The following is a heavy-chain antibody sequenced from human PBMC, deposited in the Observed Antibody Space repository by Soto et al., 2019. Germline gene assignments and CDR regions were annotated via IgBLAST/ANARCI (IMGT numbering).Heavy chain of an antibody. CDR2: INHSGST. V-gene: IGHV4-34*01. D-gene: IGHD3-10*01. CDR1: GGSLSGYF. Sequence: PSQTLSLTCVVYGGSLSGYFWSWIRQPPGKGREWIGEINHSGSTNYNPSLKSRVTISVDTSKNQFSLKLSSVTAADTAVYYCARRLQWFGELVLDYFDYWGQGTPVT. CDR3: ARRLQWFGELVLDYFDY. J-gene: IGHJ4*02.